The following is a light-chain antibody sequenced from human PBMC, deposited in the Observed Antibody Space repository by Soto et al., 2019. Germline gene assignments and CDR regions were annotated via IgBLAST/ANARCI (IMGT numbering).Light chain of an antibody. CDR3: QQYDSYPWT. CDR2: KAS. V-gene: IGKV1-5*03. Sequence: DIQMTQSPSTLSASVGDRVTITCRASQSISSWLAWFQQKPGKAPKLLIYKASTLKNGVPSRFSGSGSGTEFTLNISRLQPDDFATYYCQQYDSYPWTFRRGTKVEIK. J-gene: IGKJ1*01. CDR1: QSISSW.